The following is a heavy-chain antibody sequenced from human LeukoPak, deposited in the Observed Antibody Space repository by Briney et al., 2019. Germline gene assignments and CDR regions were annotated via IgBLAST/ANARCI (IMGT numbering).Heavy chain of an antibody. J-gene: IGHJ4*02. V-gene: IGHV4-39*01. Sequence: SETLSLTCTVSGGSIRSSNYYWGWIRQPPGKGLEWIGSFYYSGTTFYNPSLKSRVTISVDTSKNQFSLMLSSVTAADTAIYHCARHGSGSYYAFDYWGQGILVTVSS. CDR1: GGSIRSSNYY. CDR3: ARHGSGSYYAFDY. CDR2: FYYSGTT. D-gene: IGHD3-10*01.